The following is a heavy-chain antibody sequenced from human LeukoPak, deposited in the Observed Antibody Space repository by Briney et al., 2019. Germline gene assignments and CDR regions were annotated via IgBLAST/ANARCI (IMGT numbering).Heavy chain of an antibody. D-gene: IGHD2-2*01. V-gene: IGHV3-15*01. Sequence: PGGSLRLSCAASGFTFSNALMSWVRQAPGKGLEWVCLMKSKTDGGTTDYAAPVKGRFTISRDDSKNTLYLQMNSLKTEVTAVYYCTARYCRSTSCYGEYFQRWGQGTLVTVSS. CDR3: TARYCRSTSCYGEYFQR. J-gene: IGHJ1*01. CDR1: GFTFSNAL. CDR2: MKSKTDGGTT.